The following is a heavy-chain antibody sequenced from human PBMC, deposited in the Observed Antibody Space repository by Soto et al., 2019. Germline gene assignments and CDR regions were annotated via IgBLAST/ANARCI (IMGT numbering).Heavy chain of an antibody. J-gene: IGHJ5*02. D-gene: IGHD6-19*01. Sequence: QVHLVESGGGVVQPGRSLRLSCAASGFTVNNFGMHWVRQAPGKGPEWVAMISHDGTAKYYADSVKGRFTISRDNSKNTLYLQMNNLRTEDTAVYYCAKDVFSGGWYNYGDPWGQGTLVTVSS. CDR1: GFTVNNFG. CDR3: AKDVFSGGWYNYGDP. V-gene: IGHV3-30*18. CDR2: ISHDGTAK.